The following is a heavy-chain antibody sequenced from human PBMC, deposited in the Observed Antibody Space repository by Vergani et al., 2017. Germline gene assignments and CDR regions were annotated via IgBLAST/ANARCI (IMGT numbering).Heavy chain of an antibody. J-gene: IGHJ6*03. Sequence: QVQLVQSGAEVKKPGSSVKVSCKASGGTFSSYAISWVRQAPGQGLEWMGGIIPIFGTANYAQKFQGRVTITAADSTSTAYMELSSLRSEDTAVYYCARSLVGKCTNGVCYPSSLYYYYYMDVGGKGTTVTVSS. CDR3: ARSLVGKCTNGVCYPSSLYYYYYMDV. D-gene: IGHD2-8*01. CDR1: GGTFSSYA. V-gene: IGHV1-69*12. CDR2: IIPIFGTA.